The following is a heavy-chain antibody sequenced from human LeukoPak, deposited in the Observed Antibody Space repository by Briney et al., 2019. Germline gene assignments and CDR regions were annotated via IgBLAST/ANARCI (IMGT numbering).Heavy chain of an antibody. Sequence: SETLSLTCTMSGDSISNSMLWSWVRQPPGKGLEWVGEKYRSGTTNYNPYLKSRDTISTDNSKNQVSLELNSVTAADTAVYFCARLKDFTGKEYYFFDLWGRGTLVTVSS. CDR2: KYRSGTT. CDR1: GDSISNSML. J-gene: IGHJ2*01. D-gene: IGHD2/OR15-2a*01. CDR3: ARLKDFTGKEYYFFDL. V-gene: IGHV4-4*02.